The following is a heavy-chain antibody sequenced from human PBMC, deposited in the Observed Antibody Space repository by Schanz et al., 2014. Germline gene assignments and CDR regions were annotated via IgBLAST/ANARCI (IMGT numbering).Heavy chain of an antibody. CDR1: GFSVSSNF. CDR2: IYSGGDT. V-gene: IGHV3-66*01. Sequence: EVQLVESGGGLVQPGGSLRLSCAASGFSVSSNFMTWVRQAPGKGREWVSLIYSGGDTNYAGSVKGRFTISRDGSKNTLYLQRNSLRAEDTAMYYCAKDPHRDYGGKPQAFDIWGQGTMVTVSS. D-gene: IGHD4-17*01. CDR3: AKDPHRDYGGKPQAFDI. J-gene: IGHJ3*02.